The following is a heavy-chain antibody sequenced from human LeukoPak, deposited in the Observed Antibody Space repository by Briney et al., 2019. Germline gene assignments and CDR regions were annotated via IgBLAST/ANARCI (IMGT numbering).Heavy chain of an antibody. V-gene: IGHV4-59*01. Sequence: SETLSLTCTVSGGYISTYYWSWIRQPPGKGLEWIGYIYYTGITNYNPSLKSRVTISVDTTKNQFSLNLTSVTAADTAVYYCARGRYCSADICSGGDAFDIWGQGTMVSVSS. CDR3: ARGRYCSADICSGGDAFDI. CDR1: GGYISTYY. D-gene: IGHD2-15*01. CDR2: IYYTGIT. J-gene: IGHJ3*02.